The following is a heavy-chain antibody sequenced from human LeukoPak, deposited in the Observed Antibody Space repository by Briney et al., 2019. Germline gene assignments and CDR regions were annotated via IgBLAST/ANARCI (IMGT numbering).Heavy chain of an antibody. CDR1: GFTFSDYG. V-gene: IGHV3-48*04. Sequence: QPGGSLRLSCAASGFTFSDYGMNWVRKAPGKGLEWLSFVSGKSIAIYYADSVMGRFTISREHAKESVYLHMSSLRAEDTAVYYCARRGDRFCTSMNCPPHSYYYYMDVWGKGTTVSVSS. CDR2: VSGKSIAI. CDR3: ARRGDRFCTSMNCPPHSYYYYMDV. D-gene: IGHD2-2*01. J-gene: IGHJ6*03.